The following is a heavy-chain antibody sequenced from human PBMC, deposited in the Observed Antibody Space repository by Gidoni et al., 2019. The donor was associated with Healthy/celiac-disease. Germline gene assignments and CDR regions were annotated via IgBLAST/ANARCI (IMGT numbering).Heavy chain of an antibody. Sequence: LEWVSYISSCSSTIYYADSVKGRFTISRDNAKNSLYLQMNGLRAEDTAVYYCASLSSSWYYFDYWGQGTLVTVSS. V-gene: IGHV3-48*04. D-gene: IGHD6-13*01. J-gene: IGHJ4*02. CDR3: ASLSSSWYYFDY. CDR2: ISSCSSTI.